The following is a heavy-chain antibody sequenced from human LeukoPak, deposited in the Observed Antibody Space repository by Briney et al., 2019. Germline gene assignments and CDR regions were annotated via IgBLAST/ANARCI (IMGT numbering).Heavy chain of an antibody. Sequence: GGSVRLSCAASGFTFSSYWMSWVRQAPGKGLEWVANIKQDGSEKYYVDSVKGRFTISRDNAKNSLYLQMNSLRPEDTALYYCVKDKTAWLFGGEYYHYGMDVWGQGTTVIVSS. V-gene: IGHV3-7*03. CDR3: VKDKTAWLFGGEYYHYGMDV. CDR2: IKQDGSEK. J-gene: IGHJ6*02. D-gene: IGHD3-22*01. CDR1: GFTFSSYW.